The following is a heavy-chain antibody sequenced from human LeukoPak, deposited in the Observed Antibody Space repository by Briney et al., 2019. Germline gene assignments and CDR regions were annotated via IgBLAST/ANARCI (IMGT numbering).Heavy chain of an antibody. V-gene: IGHV3-30*03. D-gene: IGHD2-8*01. Sequence: GGSLRLSCAASGFTFSSYGMHWVRQAPGKGLEWVAVISYDGSNKYYADSVKGRFTISRDNSKNTLYLQMNSLRAEDTAVYYCARGSKILKALDIWGQGTMVTVSS. J-gene: IGHJ3*02. CDR2: ISYDGSNK. CDR1: GFTFSSYG. CDR3: ARGSKILKALDI.